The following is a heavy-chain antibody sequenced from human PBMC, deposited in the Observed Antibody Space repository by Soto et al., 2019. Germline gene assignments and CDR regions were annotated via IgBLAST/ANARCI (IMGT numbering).Heavy chain of an antibody. J-gene: IGHJ4*02. CDR3: AKGGEFIAVAGTVV. CDR1: GFTFGNYA. D-gene: IGHD6-19*01. CDR2: ISGSGGST. V-gene: IGHV3-23*01. Sequence: VGSLRLSCAASGFTFGNYAMSWVRQAPEKGLEWVSAISGSGGSTYYADSVKGRFTVSRDNSKNTLYLQMNTLRADDTAVYYCAKGGEFIAVAGTVVWGQGTLVTVSS.